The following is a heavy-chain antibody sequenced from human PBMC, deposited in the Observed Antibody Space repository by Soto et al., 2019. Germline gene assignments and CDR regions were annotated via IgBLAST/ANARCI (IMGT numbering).Heavy chain of an antibody. Sequence: QVQLVQSGAEVKKPGASLKVSCKASGYTFTSYGISWVRQAPGQGLEWMGWISAYNGNTNYAQKLQGRVTMTTDTSTSTAYMELRSLRSDDTAVYYCARDHINYYDSSGFGWFDPWGQGTMVTVSS. CDR2: ISAYNGNT. D-gene: IGHD3-22*01. CDR1: GYTFTSYG. V-gene: IGHV1-18*01. J-gene: IGHJ5*02. CDR3: ARDHINYYDSSGFGWFDP.